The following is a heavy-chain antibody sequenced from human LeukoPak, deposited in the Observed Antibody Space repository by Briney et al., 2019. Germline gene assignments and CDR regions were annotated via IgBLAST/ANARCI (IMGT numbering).Heavy chain of an antibody. D-gene: IGHD3-3*01. CDR2: ISSSGSTI. CDR3: ARDDYDFWSGYHPGYYYYGMDV. Sequence: PGRSLRLSCAASGFTFSDYYMSWIRQAPGKGLEWVSYISSSGSTIYYADSVKGRFTISRDNAKNSLYLQMDSLRAEDTAVYYCARDDYDFWSGYHPGYYYYGMDVWGQGTTVTVSS. J-gene: IGHJ6*02. V-gene: IGHV3-11*01. CDR1: GFTFSDYY.